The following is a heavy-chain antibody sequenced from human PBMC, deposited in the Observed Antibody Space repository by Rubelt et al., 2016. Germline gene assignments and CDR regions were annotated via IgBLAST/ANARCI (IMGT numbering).Heavy chain of an antibody. CDR3: AQSIAARRWYFQH. D-gene: IGHD6-6*01. CDR2: IYYSGST. CDR1: GGSISSGGYY. V-gene: IGHV4-31*04. J-gene: IGHJ1*01. Sequence: QVRLQESGPGLVKPSQTLSLTCTVSGGSISSGGYYWSWIRQHPGKGLEWIGYIYYSGSTYYNPSLKSRVTISVDTSKNQFSLKLSSVTAADTAVYYCAQSIAARRWYFQHWGQGTLVTVSS.